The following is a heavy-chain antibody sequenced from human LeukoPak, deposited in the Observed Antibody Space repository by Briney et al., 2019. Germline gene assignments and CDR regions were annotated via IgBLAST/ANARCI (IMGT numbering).Heavy chain of an antibody. CDR1: GGSISSFH. D-gene: IGHD6-13*01. Sequence: SETLSLTCTVSGGSISSFHWNWLRQSPGRGLEWIGYVYGGGVTNYNPSLRFRVTMSIGTSKNKFSLNLKSVTAEDTAVYYCARSVGSNWSYFFDYWGQGTLVTVSS. CDR2: VYGGGVT. J-gene: IGHJ4*02. CDR3: ARSVGSNWSYFFDY. V-gene: IGHV4-59*01.